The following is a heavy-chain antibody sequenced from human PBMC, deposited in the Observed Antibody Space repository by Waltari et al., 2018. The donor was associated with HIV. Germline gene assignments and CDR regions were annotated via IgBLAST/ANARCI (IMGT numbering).Heavy chain of an antibody. CDR1: GYTFTTYD. CDR3: ARGRSGNYRGNSVVDY. J-gene: IGHJ4*02. Sequence: QVQLVQSGAEVKKPGASVKVSCTASGYTFTTYDINWVRQATGQGHEWMGRMNPNSGNTGYAQKFQGRVTMTRNTTITTAHMELSSLRSDETAVYYCARGRSGNYRGNSVVDYWGQGTLVTVSS. V-gene: IGHV1-8*01. D-gene: IGHD1-26*01. CDR2: MNPNSGNT.